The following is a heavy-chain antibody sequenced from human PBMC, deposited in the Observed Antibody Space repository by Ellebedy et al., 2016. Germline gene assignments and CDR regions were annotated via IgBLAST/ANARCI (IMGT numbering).Heavy chain of an antibody. V-gene: IGHV3-30*03. J-gene: IGHJ4*02. CDR3: APEIRPVAAPHYFPD. Sequence: GGSLRLXXAASGFTFSSYGMHWFRQAPGKGLEWLSVISYDGKVTYYADSVRGRFTSFRDNSGNTLYLQMSSLRPDDTAVYYCAPEIRPVAAPHYFPDWGQGTLVTVSS. CDR2: ISYDGKVT. CDR1: GFTFSSYG. D-gene: IGHD6-19*01.